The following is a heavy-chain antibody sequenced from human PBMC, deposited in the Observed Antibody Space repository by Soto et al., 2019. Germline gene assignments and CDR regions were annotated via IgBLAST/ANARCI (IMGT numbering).Heavy chain of an antibody. CDR1: GGSFSGYY. D-gene: IGHD3-3*01. J-gene: IGHJ5*02. CDR3: AREGARRITIFGVVMNGGWFDP. CDR2: INHSGST. V-gene: IGHV4-34*01. Sequence: PSETLSLTCAVYGGSFSGYYWSWIRQPPGKGLEWIGEINHSGSTNYSPSLKSRVTISVDTSKNQFSLKLSSVTAADTAVYYCAREGARRITIFGVVMNGGWFDPWRQGTLVTVSS.